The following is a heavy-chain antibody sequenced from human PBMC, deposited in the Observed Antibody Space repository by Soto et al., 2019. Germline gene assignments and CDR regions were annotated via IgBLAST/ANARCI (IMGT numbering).Heavy chain of an antibody. Sequence: SETLSLTCTVSGGSISSSNYYWAWIRQPPGKGLEWIGNIYYTEGTYYKPSLKSRVTISVDTSENQVSLKLFSVTAADTALYYCVSAAKWELLFDYWGQGIQVTVSS. D-gene: IGHD1-26*01. V-gene: IGHV4-39*01. CDR1: GGSISSSNYY. CDR2: IYYTEGT. CDR3: VSAAKWELLFDY. J-gene: IGHJ4*02.